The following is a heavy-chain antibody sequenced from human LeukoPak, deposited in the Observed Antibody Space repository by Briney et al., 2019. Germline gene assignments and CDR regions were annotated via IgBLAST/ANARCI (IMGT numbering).Heavy chain of an antibody. V-gene: IGHV3-21*01. CDR3: ARDDRVMVVAATGPIDY. J-gene: IGHJ4*02. CDR2: ISSSSSYI. CDR1: GFTFSSYS. D-gene: IGHD2-15*01. Sequence: PGGSLRLSCAASGFTFSSYSMNWVRQAPGKGLEWVSSISSSSSYIYYADSVKGRFTISRDNAKNSLYLQMNSLRAEDTAMYYCARDDRVMVVAATGPIDYWGQGTLVTVSS.